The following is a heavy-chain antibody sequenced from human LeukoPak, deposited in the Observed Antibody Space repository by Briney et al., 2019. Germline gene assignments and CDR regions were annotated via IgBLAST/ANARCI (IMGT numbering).Heavy chain of an antibody. CDR1: GYTFTSYD. Sequence: ASVKVSCKASGYTFTSYDINWVRQAPGQGLEWMGGIIPIFGTANYAQKFQGRVTITADKSTSTAYMGLSSLRSEDTAVYYCARVGYYDSSGYPNDYWGQGTLVTVSS. CDR3: ARVGYYDSSGYPNDY. J-gene: IGHJ4*02. D-gene: IGHD3-22*01. V-gene: IGHV1-69*06. CDR2: IIPIFGTA.